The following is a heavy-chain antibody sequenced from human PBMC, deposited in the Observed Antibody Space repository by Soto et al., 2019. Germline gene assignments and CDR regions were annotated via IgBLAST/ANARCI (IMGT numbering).Heavy chain of an antibody. Sequence: EVQLVESGGGLVQSGGSLRLSCAASGFTFSSYWMSWVRQAPGKGLEWVANIKQDGSEKYYVDSVKGRFTISRDNAKNSLYLQMSTLSAEDTAVYYCARDPAPWSSSSADHWGQGTLVTVSS. CDR3: ARDPAPWSSSSADH. J-gene: IGHJ5*02. D-gene: IGHD6-6*01. CDR1: GFTFSSYW. V-gene: IGHV3-7*03. CDR2: IKQDGSEK.